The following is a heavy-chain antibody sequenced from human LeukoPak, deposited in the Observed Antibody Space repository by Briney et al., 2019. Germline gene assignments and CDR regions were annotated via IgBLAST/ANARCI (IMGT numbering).Heavy chain of an antibody. CDR2: IKQDGSEK. D-gene: IGHD6-13*01. J-gene: IGHJ6*03. CDR3: ARDRLIAADGTLRGYYYYYMDV. Sequence: GGSLRLSCAASGFTFSSYWMSWVRQAPGKGLEWVANIKQDGSEKYYVDSVKGRFTISRDNAKNSLYLQMNSLRAEDTAVYYCARDRLIAADGTLRGYYYYYMDVWGKGTTVTVSS. V-gene: IGHV3-7*01. CDR1: GFTFSSYW.